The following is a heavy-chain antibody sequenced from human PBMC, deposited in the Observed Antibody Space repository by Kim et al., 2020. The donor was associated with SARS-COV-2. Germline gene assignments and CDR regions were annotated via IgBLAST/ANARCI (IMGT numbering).Heavy chain of an antibody. V-gene: IGHV3-30*04. CDR2: ISYDGSNK. Sequence: GGSLRLSCAASGFTFSSYAMHWVRQAPGKGLEWVADISYDGSNKYYADSVKGRFTISRDNSKNTLYLQMNSLRAEDTAVYYCARETIIVGATGWFDPWGQGTLVTVSS. CDR3: ARETIIVGATGWFDP. D-gene: IGHD1-26*01. J-gene: IGHJ5*02. CDR1: GFTFSSYA.